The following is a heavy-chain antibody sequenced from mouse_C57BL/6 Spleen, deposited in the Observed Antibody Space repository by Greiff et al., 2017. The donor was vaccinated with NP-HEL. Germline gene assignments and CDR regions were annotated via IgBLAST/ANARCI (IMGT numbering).Heavy chain of an antibody. V-gene: IGHV1-82*01. CDR1: GYAFSSSW. D-gene: IGHD1-1*01. Sequence: QVQLQQSGPELVKPGASVKISCKASGYAFSSSWMNWVKQRPGKGLEWIGRIYPGDGDTNYNGKFKGKATLTADKSSSTAYMTLSILTSEDSAVYFCAREVYYYGSSYYAMDYWGQGTSVTVSS. CDR3: AREVYYYGSSYYAMDY. CDR2: IYPGDGDT. J-gene: IGHJ4*01.